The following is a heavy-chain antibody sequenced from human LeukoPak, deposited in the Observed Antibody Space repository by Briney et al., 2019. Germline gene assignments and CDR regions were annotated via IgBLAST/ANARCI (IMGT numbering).Heavy chain of an antibody. CDR3: ARHGYYDSSGYSPFDY. CDR1: GGSISSYY. J-gene: IGHJ4*02. CDR2: IYYSGST. Sequence: PSETLSLTCTVSGGSISSYYWSWIRQPPGKGLEWIGYIYYSGSTYYNPSLKSRVTISVDTSKNQFSLKLSSVTAADTAVYYCARHGYYDSSGYSPFDYWGQGTLVTVSS. D-gene: IGHD3-22*01. V-gene: IGHV4-59*08.